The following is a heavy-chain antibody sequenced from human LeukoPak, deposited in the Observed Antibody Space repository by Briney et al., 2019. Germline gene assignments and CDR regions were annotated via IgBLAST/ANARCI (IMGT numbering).Heavy chain of an antibody. Sequence: PGGSLRLSCAASGFTFSDYYMSWIRQAPGKGLEWVSYISSSGSTIYYADSVKGRFTISRDNSKNTLYLQMNSLRAEDTAVCYCAKDLGAAAGTLDYWGQGTLVTVSS. CDR2: ISSSGSTI. J-gene: IGHJ4*02. V-gene: IGHV3-11*04. D-gene: IGHD6-13*01. CDR3: AKDLGAAAGTLDY. CDR1: GFTFSDYY.